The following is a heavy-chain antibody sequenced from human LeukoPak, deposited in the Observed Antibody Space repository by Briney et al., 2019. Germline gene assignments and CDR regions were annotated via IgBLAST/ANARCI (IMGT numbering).Heavy chain of an antibody. CDR2: IYYSGST. CDR1: GGSISSGGYY. V-gene: IGHV4-31*03. CDR3: ARAIQTTVVTPWPIDAFDI. D-gene: IGHD4-23*01. Sequence: PSETLSLTCTVPGGSISSGGYYWSWIRQHPGKGLEWIGYIYYSGSTYYNPSLKSRVTISVDTSKNQFSLKLSSVTAADTAVYYCARAIQTTVVTPWPIDAFDIWGQGTMVTVSS. J-gene: IGHJ3*02.